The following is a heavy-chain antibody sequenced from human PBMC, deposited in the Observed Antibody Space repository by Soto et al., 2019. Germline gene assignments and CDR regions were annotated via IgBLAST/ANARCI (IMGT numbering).Heavy chain of an antibody. D-gene: IGHD3-16*01. J-gene: IGHJ4*02. V-gene: IGHV1-2*02. CDR3: AREVPRGGNVDY. CDR1: GYTFTGYY. Sequence: ASVKVSCKASGYTFTGYYMHWVRQAPGQGLEWMGWINPNSGGTNYAQKFQGRVTMTRDTSISTAYMELSRLRSDDTAVYYCAREVPRGGNVDYWGQGTLVTVSS. CDR2: INPNSGGT.